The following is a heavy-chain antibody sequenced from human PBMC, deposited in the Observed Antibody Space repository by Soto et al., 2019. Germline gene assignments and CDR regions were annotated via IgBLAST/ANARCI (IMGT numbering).Heavy chain of an antibody. V-gene: IGHV3-23*01. Sequence: EVQLLESGGGLVQPGGSLRLSCAASGFTFDSYAMSWVRQAPGKGLEWVSALSGSSATTYYADSVKGRFTISRDNSKNMVDLQMTSLRAEDTAVYYCAKDAKGASAPVCFDYWGQGTRVTVSS. J-gene: IGHJ4*02. D-gene: IGHD6-13*01. CDR3: AKDAKGASAPVCFDY. CDR2: LSGSSATT. CDR1: GFTFDSYA.